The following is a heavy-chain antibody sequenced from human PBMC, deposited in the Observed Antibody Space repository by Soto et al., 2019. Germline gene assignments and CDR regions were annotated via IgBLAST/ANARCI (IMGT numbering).Heavy chain of an antibody. J-gene: IGHJ4*02. CDR1: GGTFSSYP. D-gene: IGHD5-18*01. CDR2: IIPIFGTA. Sequence: SVKVSCKTSGGTFSSYPISWLRQAPGQGLEWMGGIIPIFGTANYAQKFQGRVTITADESTSTAYMELSSLRSEDTAVYYCARQDTAMATRYFDYWGQGTLVTVSS. CDR3: ARQDTAMATRYFDY. V-gene: IGHV1-69*13.